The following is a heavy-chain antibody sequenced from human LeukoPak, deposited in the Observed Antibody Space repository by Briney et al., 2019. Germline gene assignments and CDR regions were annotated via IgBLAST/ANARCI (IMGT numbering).Heavy chain of an antibody. D-gene: IGHD5-18*01. J-gene: IGHJ6*03. CDR2: IYYSGST. V-gene: IGHV4-59*01. CDR3: ARDGYSYGRYYYYMDV. CDR1: GGSISSYY. Sequence: SETLSLTCTVSGGSISSYYWSWIRQPPGKGLEWIGYIYYSGSTNYNPSLKSRVTISVDTSKNQFSLKLSSVTAADTAVYYCARDGYSYGRYYYYMDVWGKGTTVTVSS.